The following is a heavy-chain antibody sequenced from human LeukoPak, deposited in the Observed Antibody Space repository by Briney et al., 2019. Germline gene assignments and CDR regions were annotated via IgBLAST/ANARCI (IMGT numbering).Heavy chain of an antibody. CDR3: AKGGKGRWFDP. V-gene: IGHV6-1*01. Sequence: KNSQTLSLTCAISGDSFCSNSDAWDWIRQSPSRGLEWLGRTYYRSKWYNEYAVSVKSRITINPDTSKNQFSLQLNSVTPEDTAVYYCAKGGKGRWFDPWGQGTLVTVSS. J-gene: IGHJ5*02. CDR2: TYYRSKWYN. CDR1: GDSFCSNSDA. D-gene: IGHD2-15*01.